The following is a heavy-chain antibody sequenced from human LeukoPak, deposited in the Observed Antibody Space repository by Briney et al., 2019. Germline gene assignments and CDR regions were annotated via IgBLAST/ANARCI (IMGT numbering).Heavy chain of an antibody. CDR3: ARGGSYVWGSYRLKSWFDP. V-gene: IGHV4-34*01. Sequence: PSETLSLTCAVFGGSCSGYYWNWIRQPPGKGLEWIGQINPSRNTNYNPSLKSRVTISVDTSKNQFSLKLSSVTAADTAVYCCARGGSYVWGSYRLKSWFDPWGQGTLVTVSS. CDR1: GGSCSGYY. J-gene: IGHJ5*02. CDR2: INPSRNT. D-gene: IGHD3-16*02.